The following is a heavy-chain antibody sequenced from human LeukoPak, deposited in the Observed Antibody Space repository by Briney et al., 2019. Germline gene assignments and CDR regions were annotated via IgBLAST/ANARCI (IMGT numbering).Heavy chain of an antibody. D-gene: IGHD6-19*01. J-gene: IGHJ6*02. Sequence: GGSLRLSCAAPGFTFSSYWMSWVRQAPGKGLEWVANIKQDGSEKYYVDSVKGRFTISRDNAKNSLYLQMNSLRAEDTAVYYCARDGIAVAEDYYYGMDVWGQGTTVTVSS. V-gene: IGHV3-7*01. CDR2: IKQDGSEK. CDR1: GFTFSSYW. CDR3: ARDGIAVAEDYYYGMDV.